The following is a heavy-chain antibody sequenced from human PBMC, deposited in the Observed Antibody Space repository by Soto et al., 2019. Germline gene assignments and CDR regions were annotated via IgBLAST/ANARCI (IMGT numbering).Heavy chain of an antibody. Sequence: QVQLVESGGGVVQPGRSLRLSCAASGFTFSSYGMHWVRQAPGKGLEWVAVISYDGSNKYYADSVKGRFTISRDNSKNTLYLQMNSLRAEDTAVYYWAKDQGTVASDYWGQGTLVTVSS. D-gene: IGHD4-17*01. CDR3: AKDQGTVASDY. CDR1: GFTFSSYG. J-gene: IGHJ4*02. CDR2: ISYDGSNK. V-gene: IGHV3-30*18.